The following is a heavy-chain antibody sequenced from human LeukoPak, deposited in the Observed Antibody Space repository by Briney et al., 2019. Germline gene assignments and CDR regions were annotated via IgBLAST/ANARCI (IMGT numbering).Heavy chain of an antibody. J-gene: IGHJ4*02. CDR1: GGSISRSSYY. Sequence: SETLSLTCTVSGGSISRSSYYWGWIRQPPGKGLEWIGSIYYSGNTYYNPSLKSRVAISVDMSKNQFSLKLSSVTAADTAVYYCANNLYASGNYFTYWGQGTLVTVSS. CDR2: IYYSGNT. CDR3: ANNLYASGNYFTY. D-gene: IGHD3-10*01. V-gene: IGHV4-39*07.